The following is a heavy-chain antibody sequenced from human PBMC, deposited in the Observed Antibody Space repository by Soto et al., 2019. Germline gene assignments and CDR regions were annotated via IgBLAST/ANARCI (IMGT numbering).Heavy chain of an antibody. CDR2: INHSGST. J-gene: IGHJ5*02. Sequence: SETLSLTCAVYGGSFSGYYWSWIRQPPGMGLEWIGEINHSGSTNYNPSLKSRVTISVDTSKNQFSLKLSSVTAADTAVYYCARGRPRYCSSTSCFNWFDPWGQGNLVT. CDR1: GGSFSGYY. V-gene: IGHV4-34*01. CDR3: ARGRPRYCSSTSCFNWFDP. D-gene: IGHD2-2*01.